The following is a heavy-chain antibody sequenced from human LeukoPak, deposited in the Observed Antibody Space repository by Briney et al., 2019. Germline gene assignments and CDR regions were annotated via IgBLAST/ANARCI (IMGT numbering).Heavy chain of an antibody. V-gene: IGHV1-2*02. CDR3: ARGRAPYYYMDV. CDR2: INPNSGGT. J-gene: IGHJ6*03. Sequence: ASVKVSCKASGYTFTGYYMHWVRQAPGQGLEWMGWINPNSGGTNYVQKFQGRVTMTRDTSISTAYMELSRLRSDDTAVYYCARGRAPYYYMDVWGKGTTVTVSS. CDR1: GYTFTGYY.